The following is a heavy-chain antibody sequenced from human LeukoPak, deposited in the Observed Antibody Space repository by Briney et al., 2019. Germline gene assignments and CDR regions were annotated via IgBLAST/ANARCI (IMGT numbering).Heavy chain of an antibody. V-gene: IGHV3-30*04. CDR2: VLYDGSNK. CDR3: ARDNYGGILDF. D-gene: IGHD2-21*01. CDR1: GFTFTRYT. J-gene: IGHJ4*02. Sequence: GGSLRLSCAASGFTFTRYTMHWVRQAPGKGLEWVAVVLYDGSNKYYADSVKGRFTLSRDNSKNTLSLQMNTLGAEDTAVYYCARDNYGGILDFWGQGTLVTVSS.